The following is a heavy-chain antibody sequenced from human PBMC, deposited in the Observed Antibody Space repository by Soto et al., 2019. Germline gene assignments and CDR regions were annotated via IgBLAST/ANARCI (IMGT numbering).Heavy chain of an antibody. CDR1: GGSISSGGYS. CDR2: IYHSGST. J-gene: IGHJ6*02. V-gene: IGHV4-30-2*01. D-gene: IGHD2-2*01. CDR3: ARGSVPAAITSYYYGMDV. Sequence: PSETLSLTCAVSGGSISSGGYSWSWIRQPPGKGLEWIGYIYHSGSTYYNPSLKSRVTISVDRSKNQFSLKLSSVTAADTAVYCCARGSVPAAITSYYYGMDVWGQGTTVTVSS.